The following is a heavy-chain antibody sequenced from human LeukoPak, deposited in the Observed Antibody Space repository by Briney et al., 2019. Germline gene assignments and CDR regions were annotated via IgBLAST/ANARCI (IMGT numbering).Heavy chain of an antibody. J-gene: IGHJ3*02. CDR3: ARDARYYYDSSGYYPDAFDI. V-gene: IGHV3-21*01. CDR1: GFTFSSYS. D-gene: IGHD3-22*01. Sequence: GGSLRLSCAASGFTFSSYSMNWVRQAPGKGLEWVSSISSSSSYIYYADSVKGRFTISRDNAKNSLYLQMNGLRAEDTAVYYCARDARYYYDSSGYYPDAFDIWGQGTMVTVSS. CDR2: ISSSSSYI.